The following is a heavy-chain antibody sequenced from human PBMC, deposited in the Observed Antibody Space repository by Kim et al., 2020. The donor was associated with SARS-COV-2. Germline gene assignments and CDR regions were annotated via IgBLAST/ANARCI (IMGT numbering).Heavy chain of an antibody. Sequence: SETLSLTCTVSGGSISSYYWSWIRQPPGKGLEWIGYIYYSGSTNYNPSLKSRVTISVDTSKNQFSLKLSSVTAADTAVYYCARAAVVVPAAIGYYFDYWGQGTLVTVSS. CDR3: ARAAVVVPAAIGYYFDY. V-gene: IGHV4-59*01. D-gene: IGHD2-2*02. CDR1: GGSISSYY. CDR2: IYYSGST. J-gene: IGHJ4*02.